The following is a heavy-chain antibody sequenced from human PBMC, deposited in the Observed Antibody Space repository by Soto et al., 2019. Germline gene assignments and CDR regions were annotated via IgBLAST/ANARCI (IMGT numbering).Heavy chain of an antibody. CDR2: INAGNGNT. J-gene: IGHJ4*02. CDR3: ARTVSYYDTSRPFDY. D-gene: IGHD3-9*01. V-gene: IGHV1-3*01. CDR1: GYTFTSYA. Sequence: ASVKVSGKASGYTFTSYAMHWVRQAPGQRLEWMGWINAGNGNTKYSQKFQGRVTITRDTSASTAYMELNSLRSEDTAVYYCARTVSYYDTSRPFDYWGQGTLVTVSS.